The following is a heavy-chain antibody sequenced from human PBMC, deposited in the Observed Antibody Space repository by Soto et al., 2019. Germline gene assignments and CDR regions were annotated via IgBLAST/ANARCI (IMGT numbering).Heavy chain of an antibody. CDR3: ARDRTITIFGVGNWFDP. CDR2: ISSSSSTI. D-gene: IGHD3-3*01. J-gene: IGHJ5*02. CDR1: GFTFSSYS. V-gene: IGHV3-48*02. Sequence: PGGSLRLSCAASGFTFSSYSMNWVRQAPGKGLEWVSYISSSSSTIYYADSVKGRLTISRDNAKNSLYLQMNSLRDEDTAVYYCARDRTITIFGVGNWFDPWGQGTLVTVSS.